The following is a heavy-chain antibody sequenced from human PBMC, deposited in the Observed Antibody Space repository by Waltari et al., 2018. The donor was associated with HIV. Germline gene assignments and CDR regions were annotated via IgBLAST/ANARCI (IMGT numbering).Heavy chain of an antibody. J-gene: IGHJ3*02. Sequence: QVQLQESGPGLVKPSQTLSLTSTAPGGSTSSYYWSWFRRPPGKGLEWIGYIYYSGSTNYNPSLKSRVTISVDTSKNQFSLKLTSVTAADTAVYYCARFNRQQLVQDAFDIWGQGTMVTVSS. D-gene: IGHD6-13*01. CDR2: IYYSGST. CDR3: ARFNRQQLVQDAFDI. V-gene: IGHV4-59*01. CDR1: GGSTSSYY.